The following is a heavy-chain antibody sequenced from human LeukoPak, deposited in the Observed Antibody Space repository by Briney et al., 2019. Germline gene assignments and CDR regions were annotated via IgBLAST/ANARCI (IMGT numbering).Heavy chain of an antibody. V-gene: IGHV4-59*08. CDR1: GGSISSYD. Sequence: PSGTLSLTCIVSGGSISSYDWSWIRQPPGKGLEWIGYIYYSGSTNYNPSLKSRVTISVDTSKNQFSLKLSSVTAADTAVYYCARHLRLSYYDTSGYYYNDAFGIWGQGTMVTVSS. CDR3: ARHLRLSYYDTSGYYYNDAFGI. D-gene: IGHD3-22*01. J-gene: IGHJ3*02. CDR2: IYYSGST.